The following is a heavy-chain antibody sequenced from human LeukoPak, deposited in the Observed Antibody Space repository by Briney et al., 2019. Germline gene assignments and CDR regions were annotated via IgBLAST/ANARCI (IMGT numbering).Heavy chain of an antibody. CDR1: GFTFSTYP. CDR3: VKPDLAVAGTRYFDA. V-gene: IGHV3-64D*06. D-gene: IGHD6-19*01. Sequence: GGSLRLSCSASGFTFSTYPMHWVRQAPGQGLEYVSAINNYGDSTYYADSVKGRFTISRDNSKNTLFLQMSSLRAEDTAVYSCVKPDLAVAGTRYFDAWGQGTLVTVSS. J-gene: IGHJ4*02. CDR2: INNYGDST.